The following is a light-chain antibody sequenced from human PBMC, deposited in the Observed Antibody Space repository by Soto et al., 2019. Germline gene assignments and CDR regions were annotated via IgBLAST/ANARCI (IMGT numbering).Light chain of an antibody. V-gene: IGKV3-20*01. CDR1: QPLRSRY. J-gene: IGKJ1*01. CDR3: QQYGSSPWT. Sequence: EFVLTQSPATLSLSAGERATLSCRTSQPLRSRYLAWYQQKAGQAPRLLIYYVSTRASGIPDRFSGSGSGTDFTLTISRLEPEDFAVYYCQQYGSSPWTFGQGTQVAVK. CDR2: YVS.